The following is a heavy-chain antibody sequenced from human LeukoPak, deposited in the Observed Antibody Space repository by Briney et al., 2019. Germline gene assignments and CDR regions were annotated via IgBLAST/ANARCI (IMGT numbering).Heavy chain of an antibody. D-gene: IGHD3-16*01. CDR3: ARDNDSRDPPHFDC. CDR1: GGTFNSYA. J-gene: IGHJ4*02. CDR2: IIPIFGTT. Sequence: ASVKVSCKASGGTFNSYAISWVRQAPGQGLEWMGGIIPIFGTTNYARKFRGRVTLTADKSTGTAYMELSSLRSEDTAVYYCARDNDSRDPPHFDCWGQETLVTVSS. V-gene: IGHV1-69*06.